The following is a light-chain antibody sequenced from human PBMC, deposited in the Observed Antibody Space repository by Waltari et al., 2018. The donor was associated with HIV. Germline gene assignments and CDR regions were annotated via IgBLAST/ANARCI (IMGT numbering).Light chain of an antibody. V-gene: IGLV1-44*01. Sequence: QSVLTQPPSASGTPGQRVTISCSGSSSNIGSNTVNWYQQLPGTAPKLLIYSNNPRPSGVPDCVSVSNAGTSASLAISGLQSEDEADYYCAAWDDSLDGPWVFGGGTKLTVL. CDR3: AAWDDSLDGPWV. J-gene: IGLJ3*02. CDR1: SSNIGSNT. CDR2: SNN.